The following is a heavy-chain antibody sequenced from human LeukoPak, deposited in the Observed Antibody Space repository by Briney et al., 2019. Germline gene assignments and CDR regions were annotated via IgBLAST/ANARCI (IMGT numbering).Heavy chain of an antibody. CDR2: IYYSKNT. CDR3: ARQNWNYFQHPEEFDY. CDR1: GGSISSYF. V-gene: IGHV4-59*05. J-gene: IGHJ4*02. Sequence: SETLSLTCTVSGGSISSYFWSWIRQSPGKGLEWIGSIYYSKNTYYNPSLKSRVTISADTSKNQFSLTLGSVSAADTAVYYCARQNWNYFQHPEEFDYWGQGTLVTVSS. D-gene: IGHD3-10*01.